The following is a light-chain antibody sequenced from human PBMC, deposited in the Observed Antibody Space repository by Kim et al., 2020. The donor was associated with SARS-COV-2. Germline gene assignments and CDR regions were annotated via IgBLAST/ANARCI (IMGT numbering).Light chain of an antibody. CDR1: QSVSSTY. V-gene: IGKV3-20*01. CDR3: QQYGSSPYS. Sequence: FAPGERATLSCRASQSVSSTYLAWYQQNPGQAPRLLIYGASSRATGIPDRFSGSGSGTDFTLTITRLEPEDFAVYYCQQYGSSPYSFGQGTKLEI. J-gene: IGKJ2*03. CDR2: GAS.